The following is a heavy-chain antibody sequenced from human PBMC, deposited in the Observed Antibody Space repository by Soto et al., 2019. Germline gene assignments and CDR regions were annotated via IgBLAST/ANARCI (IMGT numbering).Heavy chain of an antibody. Sequence: QRLEWIGWIVVGSGNTNYAQKVQERVTITRDMSTSTAYMELSSLRSEDTAVYYCAASYIETDILTGYYKSSYFYGMDVWGQRTTVTVSS. D-gene: IGHD3-9*01. CDR2: IVVGSGNT. J-gene: IGHJ6*02. V-gene: IGHV1-58*01. CDR3: AASYIETDILTGYYKSSYFYGMDV.